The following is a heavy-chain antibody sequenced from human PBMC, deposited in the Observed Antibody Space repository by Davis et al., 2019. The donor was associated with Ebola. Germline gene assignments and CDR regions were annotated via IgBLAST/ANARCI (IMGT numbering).Heavy chain of an antibody. Sequence: ASVKVSCKASGYTFTGYYIHWVRQAPGQGLEWMGWISAYNGNIKSAQKFQGRVTMTTDTSTTTAYMALRSLRFDDTAVYYCARDAKESHYGMDVWGQGTTVTVSS. V-gene: IGHV1-18*04. CDR3: ARDAKESHYGMDV. CDR1: GYTFTGYY. J-gene: IGHJ6*02. CDR2: ISAYNGNI.